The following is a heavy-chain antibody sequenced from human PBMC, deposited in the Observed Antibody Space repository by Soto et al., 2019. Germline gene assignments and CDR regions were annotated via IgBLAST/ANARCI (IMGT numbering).Heavy chain of an antibody. CDR2: INPTSGVT. Sequence: ASVKVSCKASGYTFTGYYIHWVRQAPGQGPEWMGWINPTSGVTKYAHKFQGRVTLTRDTSISAAYMDLSSLRSDDTAAYYCARGVGPGTSFVYWGQGTLVTVSS. V-gene: IGHV1-2*02. J-gene: IGHJ4*02. D-gene: IGHD1-7*01. CDR1: GYTFTGYY. CDR3: ARGVGPGTSFVY.